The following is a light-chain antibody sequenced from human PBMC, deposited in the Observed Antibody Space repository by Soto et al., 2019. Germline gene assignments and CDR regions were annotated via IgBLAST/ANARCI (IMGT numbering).Light chain of an antibody. CDR1: NIGSKT. CDR3: QVWDTTSDQLYV. CDR2: DDS. V-gene: IGLV3-21*02. J-gene: IGLJ1*01. Sequence: SYELTQPPSVSVAPGQTARITCGGHNIGSKTVHWYQQMPGQAPVLVIYDDSDRPSGIPERFSGSNSGNTATLTISRVEAGDEAVYYCQVWDTTSDQLYVFGTGTKV.